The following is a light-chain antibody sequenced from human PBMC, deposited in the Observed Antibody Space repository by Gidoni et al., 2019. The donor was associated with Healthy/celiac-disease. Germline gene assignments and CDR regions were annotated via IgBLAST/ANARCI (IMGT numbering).Light chain of an antibody. CDR2: LGS. Sequence: DIVMTQSPLSLPVTPGEPASISCRSTQSPLHSNGYNYLDWYLQKPGQSPQLLIYLGSNRASGVPDRFSGSGSGTDFTLKNSRVEAEDVGVYYCIQALQTPRLTFGGGTKVEIK. CDR3: IQALQTPRLT. V-gene: IGKV2-28*01. J-gene: IGKJ4*01. CDR1: QSPLHSNGYNY.